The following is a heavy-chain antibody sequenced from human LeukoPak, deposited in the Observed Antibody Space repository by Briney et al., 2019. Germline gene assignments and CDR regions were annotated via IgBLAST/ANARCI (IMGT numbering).Heavy chain of an antibody. J-gene: IGHJ1*01. V-gene: IGHV1-18*01. CDR2: ISAYNGNT. Sequence: GASVKVSFKSSGYTFTSYGISWVRQAPGQGLEWMGWISAYNGNTNYAQKLQGRVTMTTDTSTSTAYMELRSLRSDDTAVYYCARELYYYDSSGYGEYFQHWGQGTLVTVSS. CDR3: ARELYYYDSSGYGEYFQH. CDR1: GYTFTSYG. D-gene: IGHD3-22*01.